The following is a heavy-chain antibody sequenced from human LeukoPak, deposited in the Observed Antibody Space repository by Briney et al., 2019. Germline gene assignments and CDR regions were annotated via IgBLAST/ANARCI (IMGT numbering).Heavy chain of an antibody. D-gene: IGHD6-13*01. J-gene: IGHJ4*02. CDR1: GGSISSTNYY. CDR2: IYYGGST. CDR3: ASEVVAAGTDY. V-gene: IGHV4-39*01. Sequence: SETLSLTCSVSGGSISSTNYYWAWIRHPPGKGREWIVSIYYGGSTYYNPSLRGRVILSVDTSKYQFSLTVSSVTAADRAVYYCASEVVAAGTDYWGQGTLATVSS.